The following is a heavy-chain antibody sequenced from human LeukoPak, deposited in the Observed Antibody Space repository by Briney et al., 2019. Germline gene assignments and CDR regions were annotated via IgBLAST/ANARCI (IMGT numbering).Heavy chain of an antibody. J-gene: IGHJ5*02. CDR1: GGTFSNYA. CDR2: ILPIFDTE. Sequence: ASVKVSCKASGGTFSNYAISWVRQAPGQGLEWMGGILPIFDTENYAQKFQGRVTVTADASTSTAYMELSSLRSEDTAVYYCARSNYGGHSGVWFDPWGQGTLVTVSS. V-gene: IGHV1-69*13. CDR3: ARSNYGGHSGVWFDP. D-gene: IGHD4-23*01.